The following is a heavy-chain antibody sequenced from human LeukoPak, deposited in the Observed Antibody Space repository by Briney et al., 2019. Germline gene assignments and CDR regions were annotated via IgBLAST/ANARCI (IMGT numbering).Heavy chain of an antibody. CDR3: ARANLGDYGMDV. CDR2: IYYSGST. V-gene: IGHV4-59*08. CDR1: GGSISSYY. Sequence: SETLSLTCTVSGGSISSYYWSWIRQPPGKGLEWIGYIYYSGSTNYNPSLKSRVTISVDTSKNQFSLTLSSVTAADTAVYYCARANLGDYGMDVWGQGTTVTVSS. J-gene: IGHJ6*02.